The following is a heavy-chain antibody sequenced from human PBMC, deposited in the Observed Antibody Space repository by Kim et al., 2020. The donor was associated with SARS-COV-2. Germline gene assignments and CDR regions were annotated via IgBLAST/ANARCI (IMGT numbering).Heavy chain of an antibody. CDR3: ARLNVAAAGSWYFDY. CDR1: GGSISSSSYY. CDR2: IYYSGST. Sequence: SETLSLTCTVSGGSISSSSYYWGWIRQPPGKGLEWIGSIYYSGSTYYNPSLKSRVTISVDTSKNQFSLKLSSVTAADTAVYYCARLNVAAAGSWYFDYWGQGTLVTVSS. V-gene: IGHV4-39*01. J-gene: IGHJ4*02. D-gene: IGHD6-13*01.